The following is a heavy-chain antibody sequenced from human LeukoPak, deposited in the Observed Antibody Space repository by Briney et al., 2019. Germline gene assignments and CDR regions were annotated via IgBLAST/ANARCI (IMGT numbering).Heavy chain of an antibody. V-gene: IGHV4-34*01. J-gene: IGHJ5*02. CDR3: ARGNSMVATHWFDH. CDR1: GGSLRGYY. D-gene: IGHD5-12*01. Sequence: SDTLSLTCAVYGGSLRGYYWRWIHQPPGQGLEWIGEINHSGSTNYNPSLKSRVTMSVDTSKNQFSLKLSSVTAADTAVYYCARGNSMVATHWFDHWGQGTLVTVSS. CDR2: INHSGST.